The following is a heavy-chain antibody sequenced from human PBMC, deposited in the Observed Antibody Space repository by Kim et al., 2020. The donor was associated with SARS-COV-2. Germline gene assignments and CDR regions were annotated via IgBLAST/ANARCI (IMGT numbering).Heavy chain of an antibody. CDR3: ARDAADYDILTGYPAPRYYYYGMDV. D-gene: IGHD3-9*01. V-gene: IGHV1-46*01. CDR2: INPSGGST. J-gene: IGHJ6*02. Sequence: ASVKVSCKASGYTFTSYYMHWVRQAPGQGLEWMGIINPSGGSTSYAQKFQGRVTMTRDTSTSTVYMELSSLRSEDTAVYYCARDAADYDILTGYPAPRYYYYGMDVWGQGTTVTVSS. CDR1: GYTFTSYY.